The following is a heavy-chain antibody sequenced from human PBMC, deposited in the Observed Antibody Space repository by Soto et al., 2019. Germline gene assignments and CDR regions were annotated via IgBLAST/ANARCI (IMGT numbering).Heavy chain of an antibody. J-gene: IGHJ6*02. Sequence: ASVKVSCKASGYTFTSYGISWVRQAPGQGLEWMGWISAYNGNTNYAQKLQGRVTMTTDTSTSTAYMELRSLRSDDTAVYYCARERYSAMDADYYYVMDVCGQGTTVTVSS. CDR1: GYTFTSYG. V-gene: IGHV1-18*01. CDR2: ISAYNGNT. CDR3: ARERYSAMDADYYYVMDV. D-gene: IGHD5-18*01.